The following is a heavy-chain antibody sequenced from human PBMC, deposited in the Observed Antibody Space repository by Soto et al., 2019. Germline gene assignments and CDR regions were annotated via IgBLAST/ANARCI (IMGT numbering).Heavy chain of an antibody. CDR3: ARGTESYSSSWYGAAGWFDP. CDR1: GFTFSSYA. D-gene: IGHD6-13*01. Sequence: GGSLRLSCAASGFTFSSYAMSWVCQAPGKGLEWVSAISGSGGSTYYADSVKGRFTISRDNSKNTLYLQMNSLRAEDTAVYYCARGTESYSSSWYGAAGWFDPWGQGTLVTVSS. CDR2: ISGSGGST. V-gene: IGHV3-23*01. J-gene: IGHJ5*02.